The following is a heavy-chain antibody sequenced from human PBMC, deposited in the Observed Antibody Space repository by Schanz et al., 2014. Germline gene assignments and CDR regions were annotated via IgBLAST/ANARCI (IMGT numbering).Heavy chain of an antibody. V-gene: IGHV4-30-2*01. J-gene: IGHJ6*03. CDR3: ARPSDSSWYMDV. CDR1: GGSISSGGSS. CDR2: IYHSGST. Sequence: QLQLQESGSGLVKPSQTLSLTCGVSGGSISSGGSSWNWIRLPPGKGLEWIGYIYHSGSTYYNPSLKSRVTISVDRSKNQFSLILNSVTAADTAVYYCARPSDSSWYMDVWGKGTTVTVSS. D-gene: IGHD2-21*02.